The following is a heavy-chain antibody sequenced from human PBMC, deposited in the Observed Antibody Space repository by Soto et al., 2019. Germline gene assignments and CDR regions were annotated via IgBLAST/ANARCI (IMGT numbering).Heavy chain of an antibody. CDR3: ARLRCFCDYAYYYYYMDV. CDR2: LYYSGST. Sequence: SETLSLTCSVSGGSISISSYYWVWIRQPPGKGLEWIGSLYYSGSTYYNPSLKSRVTISVDTSKNQFSLRLSSVTAADTAVYYCARLRCFCDYAYYYYYMDVWGKGTTVTVSS. D-gene: IGHD4-17*01. CDR1: GGSISISSYY. V-gene: IGHV4-39*01. J-gene: IGHJ6*03.